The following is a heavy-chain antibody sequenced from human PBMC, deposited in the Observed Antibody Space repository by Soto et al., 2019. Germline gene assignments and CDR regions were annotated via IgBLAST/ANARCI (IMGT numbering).Heavy chain of an antibody. D-gene: IGHD4-17*01. Sequence: XATLSLTCTVSGGCISSSSYYWGCIRQPPGKGLEWIGSIYYSGSTYYNPSLKSRVTISVDTSKNQFSLKMSSVTAADTAVYYCARHLSGGTTVNTFPYYYYYGMDVWGQGTTVTVSS. V-gene: IGHV4-39*01. CDR3: ARHLSGGTTVNTFPYYYYYGMDV. J-gene: IGHJ6*02. CDR2: IYYSGST. CDR1: GGCISSSSYY.